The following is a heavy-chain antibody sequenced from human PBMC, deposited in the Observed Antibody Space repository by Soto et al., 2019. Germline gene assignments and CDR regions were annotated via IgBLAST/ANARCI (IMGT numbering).Heavy chain of an antibody. V-gene: IGHV1-18*01. CDR1: GYTFTSYG. CDR2: ISAYNGNT. J-gene: IGHJ6*02. D-gene: IGHD6-13*01. CDR3: ARGLPADRSSWYGFVYFYGRDV. Sequence: ASVKVSCKASGYTFTSYGISWVRQAPGQGLEWMGWISAYNGNTNYAQKLQGRVTMTTDTSTSTAYMELRSLRYDDTAVYYCARGLPADRSSWYGFVYFYGRDVGGQGTKVTVSS.